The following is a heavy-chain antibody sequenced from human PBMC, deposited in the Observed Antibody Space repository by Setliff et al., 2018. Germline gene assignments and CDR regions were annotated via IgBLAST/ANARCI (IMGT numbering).Heavy chain of an antibody. J-gene: IGHJ6*03. CDR1: GGAIRSSDYH. V-gene: IGHV4-39*07. Sequence: SETLSLTCTVSGGAIRSSDYHWGWIRQPPGKGLEWIGSFYYSGNTYYNPSLKSRVTISIDTSKNQFSLKLNSVTAADMAVYYCAREQWLDPPGYYYMDVWAKGTTVTVSS. CDR2: FYYSGNT. D-gene: IGHD6-19*01. CDR3: AREQWLDPPGYYYMDV.